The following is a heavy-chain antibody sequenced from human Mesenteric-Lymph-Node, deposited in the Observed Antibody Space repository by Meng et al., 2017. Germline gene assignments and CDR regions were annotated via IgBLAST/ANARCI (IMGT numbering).Heavy chain of an antibody. D-gene: IGHD2-21*02. CDR2: INNEGSST. V-gene: IGHV3-74*01. Sequence: GGSLRLSCAASGFTFSSYWMHWVRQAPGKGLVWVSRINNEGSSTSYADSVKGRFTISRDNAKNTLYLQMNSLRAEDTAVYYCASGCGGDCFNHYYYYGMDVWGQGTTVTVSS. CDR3: ASGCGGDCFNHYYYYGMDV. J-gene: IGHJ6*02. CDR1: GFTFSSYW.